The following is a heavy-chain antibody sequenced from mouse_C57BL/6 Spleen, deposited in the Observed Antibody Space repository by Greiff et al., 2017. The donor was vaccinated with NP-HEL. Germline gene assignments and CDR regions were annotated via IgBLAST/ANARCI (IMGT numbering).Heavy chain of an antibody. Sequence: EVQLVESGGGLVKPGGSLKLSCAASGFTFISYAMSWVRQTPEKRLEWVATISDGGSYTYYPDNVKGRFTISRDNAKNNLYLQMSHLKSEDTAMYYCARDTLYDYDSYFDYWGQGTTLTVSS. CDR1: GFTFISYA. CDR3: ARDTLYDYDSYFDY. V-gene: IGHV5-4*01. D-gene: IGHD2-4*01. CDR2: ISDGGSYT. J-gene: IGHJ2*01.